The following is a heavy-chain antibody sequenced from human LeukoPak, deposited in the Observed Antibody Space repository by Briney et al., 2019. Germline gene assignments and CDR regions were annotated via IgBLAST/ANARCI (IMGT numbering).Heavy chain of an antibody. CDR3: ASLPYGDYGFDY. CDR1: GFTVSSNY. Sequence: GGSLRLSCAASGFTVSSNYMNWVRQAPGKGLEWVSSISSSSSYTYYADSVKGRFTISRDNAKNSLYLQMNSLRAEDTAVYYCASLPYGDYGFDYWGQGTLVTVSS. D-gene: IGHD4-17*01. V-gene: IGHV3-21*01. J-gene: IGHJ4*02. CDR2: ISSSSSYT.